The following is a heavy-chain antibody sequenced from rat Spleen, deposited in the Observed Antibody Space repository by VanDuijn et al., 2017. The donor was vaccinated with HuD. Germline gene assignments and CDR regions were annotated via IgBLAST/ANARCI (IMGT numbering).Heavy chain of an antibody. Sequence: EVQLQESGPGLVKPSQSLSLTCSVTGYSITSNYWGWIRKFPGNKMEWMGYISYSGSTSYNPSLKSRISITRDTSKNQFFLQVNSVTTEDTATYYCARAYYNSGDYVMDAWGQGASVTVSS. CDR2: ISYSGST. D-gene: IGHD1-1*01. J-gene: IGHJ4*01. V-gene: IGHV3-1*01. CDR1: GYSITSNY. CDR3: ARAYYNSGDYVMDA.